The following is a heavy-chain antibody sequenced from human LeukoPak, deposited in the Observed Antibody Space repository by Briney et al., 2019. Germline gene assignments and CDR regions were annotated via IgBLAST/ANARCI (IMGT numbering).Heavy chain of an antibody. CDR3: ARAVDVADY. CDR1: GFTFGLHF. J-gene: IGHJ4*02. CDR2: INPDGSIK. V-gene: IGHV3-7*01. Sequence: GGSLRLSCVASGFTFGLHFMSWVRQAPGGGLEWVANINPDGSIKFHADSVKGRFSISRDNARNSVYLQMNSLRGEDTAVYYCARAVDVADYWGQGTLVAVSS. D-gene: IGHD3-16*01.